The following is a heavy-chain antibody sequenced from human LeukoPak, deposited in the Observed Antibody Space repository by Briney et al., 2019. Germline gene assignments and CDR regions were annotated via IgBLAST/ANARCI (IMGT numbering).Heavy chain of an antibody. CDR2: ISYDGSNK. Sequence: QPGRSLRLSCAASGFTFSSYGMHWVRQAPGKGLEWVAVISYDGSNKYYADSVKGRFTISRDNSKNTLYLQMNSLRAEDTAVYYCAKPSVLPYSSGWYGGMGDYWGQGTLVTVSS. V-gene: IGHV3-30*18. CDR3: AKPSVLPYSSGWYGGMGDY. CDR1: GFTFSSYG. J-gene: IGHJ4*02. D-gene: IGHD6-19*01.